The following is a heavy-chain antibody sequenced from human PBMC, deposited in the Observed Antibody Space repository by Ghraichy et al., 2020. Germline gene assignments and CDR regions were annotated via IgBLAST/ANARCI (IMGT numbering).Heavy chain of an antibody. D-gene: IGHD1-14*01. J-gene: IGHJ5*02. Sequence: SETLSLTCTVSGGSISSYYWSWMRQPPGKGLEWIGYIYYSGSANYNPSLKSRVTISVDTSKNQFSLKLTSVTAADTAVYHCASYNWNHANWDGWFDPWGQGTLVTVSS. CDR1: GGSISSYY. V-gene: IGHV4-59*01. CDR2: IYYSGSA. CDR3: ASYNWNHANWDGWFDP.